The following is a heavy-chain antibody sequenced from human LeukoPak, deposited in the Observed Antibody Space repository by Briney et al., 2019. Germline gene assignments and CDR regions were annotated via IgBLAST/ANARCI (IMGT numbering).Heavy chain of an antibody. J-gene: IGHJ4*02. D-gene: IGHD7-27*01. V-gene: IGHV3-30*18. Sequence: GGSLRLSCAASGYTFSSYGMHWVRQAPGKGLEWVSVISYDGSKKYYADSVKGRFTISRDNSKNTLYLQMNSLRAEDTAVYYCAKDRKLGPADYYFDFWGQGTLVTVAS. CDR3: AKDRKLGPADYYFDF. CDR1: GYTFSSYG. CDR2: ISYDGSKK.